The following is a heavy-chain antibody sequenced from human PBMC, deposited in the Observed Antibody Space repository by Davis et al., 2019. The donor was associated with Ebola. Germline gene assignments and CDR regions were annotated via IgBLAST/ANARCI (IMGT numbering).Heavy chain of an antibody. J-gene: IGHJ4*02. D-gene: IGHD1-26*01. CDR2: IAFDGVDK. CDR1: GFTFSNFG. CDR3: AREMRALNDY. Sequence: PGGSLRLSCAASGFTFSNFGMHWVRQAPGKGLEWLAVIAFDGVDKYYADSVEGRFTISRDNSKNTLYLQINSLRSEDTAVYYCAREMRALNDYWGQGTLVTVSS. V-gene: IGHV3-30*04.